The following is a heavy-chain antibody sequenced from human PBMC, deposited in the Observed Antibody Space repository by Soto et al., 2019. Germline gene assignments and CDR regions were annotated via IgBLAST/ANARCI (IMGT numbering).Heavy chain of an antibody. CDR3: ARDGSYYDSRKGNWFDP. CDR2: IYYSGST. Sequence: QVQLQESGPGLVKPSQTLSLTCTVSGGSISSGGYYWSWIRQHPGKGLEWIGYIYYSGSTYYNPSLKSRFTISVDTSKNQFSLKLSSVTAADTAVYYCARDGSYYDSRKGNWFDPWGQGTLVTVSS. J-gene: IGHJ5*02. V-gene: IGHV4-31*03. CDR1: GGSISSGGYY. D-gene: IGHD3-22*01.